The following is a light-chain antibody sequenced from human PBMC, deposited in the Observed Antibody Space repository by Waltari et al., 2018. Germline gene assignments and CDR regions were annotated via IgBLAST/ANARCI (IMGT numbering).Light chain of an antibody. CDR3: CSCAPNSLCV. J-gene: IGLJ1*01. CDR2: DVN. CDR1: TSDVGSYNL. Sequence: QSALTQPASVSGSPGQSITISCTGTTSDVGSYNLVTWYHQHPGKAPTLLIYDVNKRPSGISSRFSGSKAGNTASLTISGLQAEDEADYYCCSCAPNSLCVFGIGTKVTVL. V-gene: IGLV2-23*02.